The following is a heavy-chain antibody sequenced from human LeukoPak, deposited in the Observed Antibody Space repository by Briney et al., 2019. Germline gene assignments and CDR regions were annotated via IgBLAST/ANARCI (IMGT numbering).Heavy chain of an antibody. J-gene: IGHJ4*02. Sequence: SGGSLRLSCTASGFTFSNYAMHWVRQVPGKGLEWVSSISSSSSYIYYADSVKGRFTISRDNAKNSLYLQMNSLRAEDTAVYYCARDGEWELPDYWGQGTLVTVSS. CDR1: GFTFSNYA. V-gene: IGHV3-21*01. CDR2: ISSSSSYI. CDR3: ARDGEWELPDY. D-gene: IGHD1-26*01.